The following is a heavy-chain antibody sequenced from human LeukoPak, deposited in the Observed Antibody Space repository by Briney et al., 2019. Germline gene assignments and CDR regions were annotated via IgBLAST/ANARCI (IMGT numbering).Heavy chain of an antibody. Sequence: PGRSLRLSCAASGFTFSSYAMHWVRQAPGKGLEGVAVISYDESNKYYADAVKGRFTISRDNSKNTLYLQMNSLRAEDTAVYYCARYEGSGWFDYWGQGTLVTVSS. V-gene: IGHV3-30*04. D-gene: IGHD6-19*01. CDR2: ISYDESNK. CDR1: GFTFSSYA. CDR3: ARYEGSGWFDY. J-gene: IGHJ4*02.